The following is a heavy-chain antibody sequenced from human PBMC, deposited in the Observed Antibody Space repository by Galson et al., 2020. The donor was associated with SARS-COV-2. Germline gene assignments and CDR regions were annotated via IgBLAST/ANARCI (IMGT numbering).Heavy chain of an antibody. D-gene: IGHD1-1*01. CDR2: INPNNGGT. CDR1: GYTFTGYY. Sequence: ASVKVSCKASGYTFTGYYMHWVRQAPGQGLEWMGWINPNNGGTNYAQKFQGWVTMTRDTSISPAYMELSRLRSDDTAVYYCARAPYNWNDVNYFDYWGQGTLVTVSS. V-gene: IGHV1-2*04. J-gene: IGHJ4*02. CDR3: ARAPYNWNDVNYFDY.